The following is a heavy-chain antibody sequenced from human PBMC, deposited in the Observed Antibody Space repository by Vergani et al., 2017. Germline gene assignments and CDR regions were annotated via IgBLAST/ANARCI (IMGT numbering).Heavy chain of an antibody. CDR2: ISAYNGNT. V-gene: IGHV1-18*01. CDR3: AREWNDSPSIDY. J-gene: IGHJ4*02. Sequence: QVQLVQSGAEVKKPGASVKVSCKVSGYTLTELSMHWVRQAPGKGLEWMGWISAYNGNTNYAQKLQGRVTMTTDTSTSTAYMELRSLRSDDTAVYYCAREWNDSPSIDYWGQGTLVTVSS. CDR1: GYTLTELS. D-gene: IGHD1-1*01.